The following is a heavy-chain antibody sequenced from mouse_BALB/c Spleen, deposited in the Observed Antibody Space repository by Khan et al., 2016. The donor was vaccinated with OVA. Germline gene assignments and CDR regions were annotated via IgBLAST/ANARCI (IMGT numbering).Heavy chain of an antibody. J-gene: IGHJ3*01. CDR2: ISPGSGDT. CDR3: ARRNYFGYTFAY. CDR1: GYTFTDYY. D-gene: IGHD1-2*01. V-gene: IGHV1-77*01. Sequence: QVQLQQPGAELARPGASVKLSCKASGYTFTDYYINWVKQRTGQGLEWIGEISPGSGDTYYNEKFTGKATLTADKSSTTAYMQLSSLTSDAAAVYFCARRNYFGYTFAYWGQGTLVTVSA.